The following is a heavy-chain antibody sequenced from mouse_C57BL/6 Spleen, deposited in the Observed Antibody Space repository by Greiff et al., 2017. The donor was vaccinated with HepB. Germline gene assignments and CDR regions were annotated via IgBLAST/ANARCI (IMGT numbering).Heavy chain of an antibody. J-gene: IGHJ4*01. CDR2: IDPENGDT. CDR3: TTGGGFDYAMDY. V-gene: IGHV14-4*01. Sequence: EVQLQESGAELVRPGASVKLSCTASGFNIKDDYMHWVKQRPEQGLEWIGWIDPENGDTEYASKFKGKATITADTSSNTAYLQLSSLTSEDTAVYYCTTGGGFDYAMDYWGQGTSVTVSS. CDR1: GFNIKDDY.